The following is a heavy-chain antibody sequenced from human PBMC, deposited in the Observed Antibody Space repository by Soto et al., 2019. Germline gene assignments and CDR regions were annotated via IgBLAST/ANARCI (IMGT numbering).Heavy chain of an antibody. J-gene: IGHJ4*02. CDR1: GFIFSSYT. CDR3: ARAPSGSYPEFDY. Sequence: QVQLVESGGGVVQPGRSLRLSCAASGFIFSSYTMHWVRQAPGKGLEWARVITYDGSNQYYADSVKGRFTISRDNSRNMLFLQMNSLRPDDTAVYYCARAPSGSYPEFDYWGQGTLVTVSS. CDR2: ITYDGSNQ. V-gene: IGHV3-30-3*01. D-gene: IGHD1-26*01.